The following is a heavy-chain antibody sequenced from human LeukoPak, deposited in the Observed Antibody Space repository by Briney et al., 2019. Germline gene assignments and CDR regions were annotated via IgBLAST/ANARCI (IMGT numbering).Heavy chain of an antibody. CDR3: ARDLRLGFYYGMDV. J-gene: IGHJ6*02. Sequence: GGSLRLSCAASGFTFSSYSMNWVRQAPGKGLEWVSYISSSSTIYYADSVKGRFTISRDNAKNSLYLQMNSLRAEDTAVYYCARDLRLGFYYGMDVWGQGTTVTVSS. V-gene: IGHV3-48*04. CDR1: GFTFSSYS. CDR2: ISSSSTI. D-gene: IGHD3-10*01.